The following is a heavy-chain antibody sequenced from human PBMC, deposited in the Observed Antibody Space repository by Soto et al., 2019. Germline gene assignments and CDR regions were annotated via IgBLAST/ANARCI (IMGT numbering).Heavy chain of an antibody. CDR2: TSGSGVST. CDR1: GFTVSSYA. Sequence: EVQLLESGGGLVQPGGYLRLACAASGFTVSSYAMSCVCQAPGKGMEWVSTTSGSGVSTYYADAVKGRFTSSRDNSKKTLDLKMHSMIAEDKAVYYCSKTLYYYDSGGYQWGQGTLVTVSS. V-gene: IGHV3-23*01. J-gene: IGHJ4*02. CDR3: SKTLYYYDSGGYQ. D-gene: IGHD3-22*01.